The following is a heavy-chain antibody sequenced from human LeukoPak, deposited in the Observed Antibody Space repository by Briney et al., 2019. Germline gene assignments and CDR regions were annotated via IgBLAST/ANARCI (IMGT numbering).Heavy chain of an antibody. CDR3: ARAQGYYDSSGYFVLPAYFDY. Sequence: ASVKVSCKAPGYTFTSYAMHWVRQAPGQRLEWMGWINAGNGNTKYSQKFQGRVTITRDTSASTAYMELSSLRSEDTAVYYCARAQGYYDSSGYFVLPAYFDYWGQGTLVTVSS. CDR1: GYTFTSYA. V-gene: IGHV1-3*01. D-gene: IGHD3-22*01. CDR2: INAGNGNT. J-gene: IGHJ4*02.